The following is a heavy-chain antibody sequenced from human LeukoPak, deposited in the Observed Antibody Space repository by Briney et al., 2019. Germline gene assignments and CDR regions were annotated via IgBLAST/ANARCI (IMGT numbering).Heavy chain of an antibody. CDR1: GGSISSYY. Sequence: PSETLSLTCTVSGGSISSYYWSWIRQPPGKGLEWIGYIYYSGSTNYNPSLKSRVTISVDTSKNQFSLKLSSVTAADTAVYYCARHLLWSSSWSDWGQGTLVTVSS. CDR3: ARHLLWSSSWSD. CDR2: IYYSGST. D-gene: IGHD6-13*01. J-gene: IGHJ4*02. V-gene: IGHV4-59*08.